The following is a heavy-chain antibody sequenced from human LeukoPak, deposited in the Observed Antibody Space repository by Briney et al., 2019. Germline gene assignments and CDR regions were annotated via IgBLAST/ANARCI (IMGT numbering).Heavy chain of an antibody. CDR3: ARDLGNYDSGSSYFYY. D-gene: IGHD3-10*01. CDR2: IWYDGSKK. V-gene: IGHV3-33*07. CDR1: GFTFSSYG. Sequence: PGGSLRLSCAESGFTFSSYGLYWVRQAPGKGLEWVALIWYDGSKKYYADSVKGRFTISRDTSKNTLYLQTNSLRGEDTAVYYCARDLGNYDSGSSYFYYWGQGTLVTVSS. J-gene: IGHJ4*02.